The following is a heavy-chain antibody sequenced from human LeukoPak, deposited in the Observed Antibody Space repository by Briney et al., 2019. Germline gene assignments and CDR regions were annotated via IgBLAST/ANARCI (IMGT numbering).Heavy chain of an antibody. CDR2: IIPIFGTA. CDR3: ARDAPRGFGEQWLGPGPYYFDY. Sequence: ASVKVSCKASGGTFSSYAISWVRQAPGQGLEWMGGIIPIFGTANYAQKFQGRVTITADESTSTAYMELSSLRSEDTAVYYCARDAPRGFGEQWLGPGPYYFDYWGQGTLSPSPQ. CDR1: GGTFSSYA. D-gene: IGHD6-19*01. V-gene: IGHV1-69*13. J-gene: IGHJ4*02.